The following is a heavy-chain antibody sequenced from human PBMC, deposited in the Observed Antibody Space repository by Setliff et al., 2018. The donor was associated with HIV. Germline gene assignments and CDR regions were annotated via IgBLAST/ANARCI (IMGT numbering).Heavy chain of an antibody. CDR3: VRHLSEMAMVDH. Sequence: SETLSLTCTVSGGSFIGSSFQSTWIRQTPGKGLEWIADIAYSGTTMYTNYNPSLESRVIVSEDTSRDQFFLKLTSVTAADTAVYSCVRHLSEMAMVDHWGQGTLVTVSS. CDR1: GGSFIGSSFQ. CDR2: IAYSGTTMYT. V-gene: IGHV4-39*01. J-gene: IGHJ4*02.